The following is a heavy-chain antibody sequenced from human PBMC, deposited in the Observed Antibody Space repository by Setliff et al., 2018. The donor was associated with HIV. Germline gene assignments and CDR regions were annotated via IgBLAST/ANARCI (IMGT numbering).Heavy chain of an antibody. V-gene: IGHV3-72*01. CDR3: VRDSGYYSFDF. D-gene: IGHD5-12*01. Sequence: GGSLRLSCAASGFTFSGSPLHWVRLGPGKGLEWIGRIRHKAVGYTTEYAPSVRGRSTVSRDDSKNSLYLQMTSLKTEDTAVYYCVRDSGYYSFDFWGQGTLVTVSS. CDR1: GFTFSGSP. CDR2: IRHKAVGYTT. J-gene: IGHJ4*02.